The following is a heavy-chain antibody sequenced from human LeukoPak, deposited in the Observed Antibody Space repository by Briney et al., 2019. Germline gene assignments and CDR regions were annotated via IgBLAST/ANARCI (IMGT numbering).Heavy chain of an antibody. CDR2: IYYSGST. Sequence: SETLSLTCTVSGGSISSYCWSWIRQPPGKGLEWIGYIYYSGSTNYNPSLKSRVTISVDTSKNQFSLKLSSVTAADTAVYYCASGRLPDYYGSGSYLGYWGQGTLVTVSS. V-gene: IGHV4-59*01. J-gene: IGHJ4*02. CDR3: ASGRLPDYYGSGSYLGY. CDR1: GGSISSYC. D-gene: IGHD3-10*01.